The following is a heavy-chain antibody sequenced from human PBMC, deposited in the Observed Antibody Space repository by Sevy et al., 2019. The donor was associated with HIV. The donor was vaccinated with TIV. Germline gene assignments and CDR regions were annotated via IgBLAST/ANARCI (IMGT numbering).Heavy chain of an antibody. D-gene: IGHD3-16*01. CDR2: MSIDGNDK. CDR3: ARVSTVGAMMDALDT. CDR1: GFTFSDYG. Sequence: GGSLRLSCAASGFTFSDYGVDWVRQTPHKGLEWVAVMSIDGNDKHYADSARGRFTISRDKSKNTLFLELNSLRHEDTAVYFCARVSTVGAMMDALDTWGQGTMVTVSS. V-gene: IGHV3-30*03. J-gene: IGHJ3*02.